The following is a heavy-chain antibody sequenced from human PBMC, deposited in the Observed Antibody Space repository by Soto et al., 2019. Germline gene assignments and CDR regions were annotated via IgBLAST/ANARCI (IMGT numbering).Heavy chain of an antibody. CDR2: ISYDGSNK. J-gene: IGHJ4*02. D-gene: IGHD6-6*01. V-gene: IGHV3-30*18. Sequence: QVQLVESGGGVVQPGRSLRLSCAASGFTFSSYGMHWVRQAPGKGLEWVAVISYDGSNKYYADSVKGRFTISRDNSKNTLYRQMNSLRAEDTAVYYCAKRGGSSSSGYYFDYWGQGTLVTVSS. CDR1: GFTFSSYG. CDR3: AKRGGSSSSGYYFDY.